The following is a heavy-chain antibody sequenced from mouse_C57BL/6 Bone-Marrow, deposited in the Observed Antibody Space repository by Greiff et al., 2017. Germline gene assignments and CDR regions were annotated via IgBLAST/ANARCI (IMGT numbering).Heavy chain of an antibody. D-gene: IGHD1-1*01. Sequence: EVQGVESGGGLVQPGGSLSLSCAASGFTFTDYYMSWVRQPPGKALEWLGFIRNKANGYTTEYSASVKGRFTISRDTSQSILYLQMNALRAEDSATYYGARCYYGRSYWYFDVGGTGTTVTVSA. V-gene: IGHV7-3*01. CDR3: ARCYYGRSYWYFDV. J-gene: IGHJ1*03. CDR1: GFTFTDYY. CDR2: IRNKANGYTT.